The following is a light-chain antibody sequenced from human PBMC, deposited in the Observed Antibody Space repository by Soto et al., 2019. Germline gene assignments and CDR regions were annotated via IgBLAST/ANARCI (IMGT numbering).Light chain of an antibody. Sequence: DIQMTQSPSSLSASVGDRVTITCQASQDISNYLNWYQQKPGKAPKLLIYDASKLETGVTSRFSGSGSGTDFTFTISSLQPEDMATYYCQQYDNLLITFGQGTRLEIK. J-gene: IGKJ5*01. CDR1: QDISNY. V-gene: IGKV1-33*01. CDR3: QQYDNLLIT. CDR2: DAS.